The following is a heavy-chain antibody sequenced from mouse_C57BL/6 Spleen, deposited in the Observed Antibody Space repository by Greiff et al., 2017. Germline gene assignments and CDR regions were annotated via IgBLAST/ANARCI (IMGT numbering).Heavy chain of an antibody. J-gene: IGHJ4*01. CDR1: GYAFSSSW. Sequence: VQLQQSGPELVKPGASVKISCKASGYAFSSSWMNWVKQRPGKGLEWIGRIYPGDGDTNYNGKFKGKATLTADKSSSTAYMQLSSLTSEDSAVYSWARDYYVYARNYWGQGTSAPSSS. V-gene: IGHV1-82*01. CDR3: ARDYYVYARNY. D-gene: IGHD2-2*01. CDR2: IYPGDGDT.